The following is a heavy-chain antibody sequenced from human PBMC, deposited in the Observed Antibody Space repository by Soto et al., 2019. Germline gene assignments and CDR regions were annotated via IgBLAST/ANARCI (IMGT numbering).Heavy chain of an antibody. J-gene: IGHJ4*02. CDR2: IYYSGST. V-gene: IGHV4-61*01. D-gene: IGHD3-9*01. Sequence: SETLSLTCTVSGGSVSSGSYYWSWIRQPPGKGLEWIGYIYYSGSTNYNPSLKSRVTISVDTSKNQFSLKLSSVTAADTAVYYCARSYDILTGPGYWGQGTLVTVSS. CDR1: GGSVSSGSYY. CDR3: ARSYDILTGPGY.